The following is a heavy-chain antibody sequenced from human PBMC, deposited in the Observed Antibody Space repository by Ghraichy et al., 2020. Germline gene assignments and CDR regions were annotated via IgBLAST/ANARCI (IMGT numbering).Heavy chain of an antibody. J-gene: IGHJ6*02. CDR1: GFTFSTYS. CDR2: ISSSSSTI. CDR3: ARDEYYDSTGFPPEDGMDV. V-gene: IGHV3-48*02. D-gene: IGHD3-22*01. Sequence: GESLNISCAASGFTFSTYSMNWVRQAPGKGLEWLSYISSSSSTIYYADSVTGRFTISRDNAKKSLYLQMNSLRDEDTAVYYCARDEYYDSTGFPPEDGMDVWGQGTTVTVSS.